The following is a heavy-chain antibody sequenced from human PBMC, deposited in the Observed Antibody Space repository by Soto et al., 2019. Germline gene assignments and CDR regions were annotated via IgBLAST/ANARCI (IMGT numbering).Heavy chain of an antibody. V-gene: IGHV4-61*01. D-gene: IGHD6-6*01. J-gene: IGHJ5*02. Sequence: SETLSLTCTVSGGSVSSGSYYWSWIRQPPGKGLEWIGYIYYSGSTNYNPSLKSRVTISVDTSKNQFSLKLSSVTAADTAVYYCARGRTARNWFDPWGQGTLVTVSS. CDR1: GGSVSSGSYY. CDR3: ARGRTARNWFDP. CDR2: IYYSGST.